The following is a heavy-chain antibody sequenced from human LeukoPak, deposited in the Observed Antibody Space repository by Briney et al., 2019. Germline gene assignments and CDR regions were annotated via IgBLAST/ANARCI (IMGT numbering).Heavy chain of an antibody. J-gene: IGHJ4*02. Sequence: SETLSLTCTVSGGSISSYYWSWIRQPPGKGLEWIGYIYYSGSTNYNPSLKSRVTIPVDTSKNQFSLKLSSVTAADTAVYYCVRDRPTSLWGQGTLVTVSS. V-gene: IGHV4-59*01. CDR1: GGSISSYY. CDR2: IYYSGST. CDR3: VRDRPTSL.